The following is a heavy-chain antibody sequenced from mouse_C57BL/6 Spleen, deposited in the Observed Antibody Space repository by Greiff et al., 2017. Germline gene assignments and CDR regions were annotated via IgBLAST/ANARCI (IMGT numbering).Heavy chain of an antibody. V-gene: IGHV5-4*03. J-gene: IGHJ2*01. D-gene: IGHD4-1*01. CDR3: ARGGTGTVFDY. CDR1: GFTFSSYA. CDR2: ISDGGSYT. Sequence: EVKLVESGGGLVKPGGSLKLSCAASGFTFSSYAMSWVRQTPEKRLEWVATISDGGSYTYYPDNVKGRFTISRDNAKNNLYLQMSHLKSEDIAMYYCARGGTGTVFDYWGQGTTLTVSS.